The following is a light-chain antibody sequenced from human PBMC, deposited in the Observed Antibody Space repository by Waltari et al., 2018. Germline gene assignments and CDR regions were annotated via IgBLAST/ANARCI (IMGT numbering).Light chain of an antibody. Sequence: SVLTQSPVTLSLSRGERATLTCRASQNVYDYLAWYQQKPGQAPRLLIYAASNRATGVPARFSGSGSGTDFTLTISSLEPEDFAVYYCHQHSSWPSITFGQGTRLEIK. CDR3: HQHSSWPSIT. CDR1: QNVYDY. V-gene: IGKV3-11*01. J-gene: IGKJ5*01. CDR2: AAS.